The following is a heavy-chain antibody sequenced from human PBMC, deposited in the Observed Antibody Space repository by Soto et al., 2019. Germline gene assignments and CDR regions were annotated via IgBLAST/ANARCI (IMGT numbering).Heavy chain of an antibody. CDR3: ARDKITGLFDY. V-gene: IGHV4-34*01. Sequence: PSETLSLTCAVYGGSFSGYYWTWIRQPPGTGLEWIGEINHSGSTNYNPSPKSRVTISVDTSKNQFSLKLTSVTAADTAVYYCARDKITGLFDYSGQGTLVTVSS. CDR1: GGSFSGYY. D-gene: IGHD2-8*02. J-gene: IGHJ4*02. CDR2: INHSGST.